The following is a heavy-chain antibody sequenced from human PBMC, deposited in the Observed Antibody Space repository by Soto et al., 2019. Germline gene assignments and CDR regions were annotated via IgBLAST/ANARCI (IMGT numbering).Heavy chain of an antibody. D-gene: IGHD3-3*01. CDR1: GGSISSRLYY. CDR2: IYFSGST. CDR3: ARTLTIFGVVIEVRWFDP. Sequence: SETLSLTCTVFGGSISSRLYYWDWIRQPPGKGLEWIGSIYFSGSTYYNPSLRSRVSISVDTSNNQFSLKLSSVTAADTAVYYCARTLTIFGVVIEVRWFDPWGQGTLVTSPQ. J-gene: IGHJ5*02. V-gene: IGHV4-39*07.